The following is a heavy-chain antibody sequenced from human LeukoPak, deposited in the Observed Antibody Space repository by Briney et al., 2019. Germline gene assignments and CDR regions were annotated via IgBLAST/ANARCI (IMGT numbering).Heavy chain of an antibody. J-gene: IGHJ3*02. Sequence: PSETLSLTCTVSGGSISSGSYYWGWIRQPPGKGLEWIGNIHYSGSTYYNPSLKSRVTISVDTSKNQFSLKLSSVTAADTAVYYCARWDSKTPGAFDIWGQGTMVTVSS. CDR3: ARWDSKTPGAFDI. V-gene: IGHV4-39*07. CDR2: IHYSGST. CDR1: GGSISSGSYY. D-gene: IGHD1-26*01.